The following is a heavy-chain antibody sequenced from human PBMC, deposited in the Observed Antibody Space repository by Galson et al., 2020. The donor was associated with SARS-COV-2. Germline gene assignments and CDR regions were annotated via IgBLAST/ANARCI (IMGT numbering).Heavy chain of an antibody. V-gene: IGHV2-70*01. J-gene: IGHJ6*02. Sequence: SGPTLVKPTQTLTLTCTFSGFSLSTSGMCVSWIRQPPGKALEWLALIDWDDDKYYSTSLKPRLTISKDTSKNQVVLTMTNMDPVDTATYYCARIVVEQQLVHDYYYGMDVWGQGTTVTVSS. CDR3: ARIVVEQQLVHDYYYGMDV. CDR1: GFSLSTSGMC. CDR2: IDWDDDK. D-gene: IGHD6-13*01.